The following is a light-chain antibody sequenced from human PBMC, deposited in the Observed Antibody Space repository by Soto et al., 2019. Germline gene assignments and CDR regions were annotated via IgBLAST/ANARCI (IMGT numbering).Light chain of an antibody. CDR2: EVS. J-gene: IGLJ2*01. V-gene: IGLV2-14*01. CDR1: SSDIGSYNY. Sequence: SALTQPASVSASPGQSITISCTGTSSDIGSYNYVSWYRHHPGKAPQLMIYEVSHRPSGISHRFSGSKSGNTASLNISGLQADDEGYYYCTSYTGSRSLVVFGGGTKLTVL. CDR3: TSYTGSRSLVV.